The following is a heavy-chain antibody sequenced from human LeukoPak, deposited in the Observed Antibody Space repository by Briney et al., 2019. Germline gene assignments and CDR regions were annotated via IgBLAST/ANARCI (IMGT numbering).Heavy chain of an antibody. CDR2: TYPRHSDT. D-gene: IGHD1-26*01. CDR3: ARRARTGSQYYFDY. CDR1: GYSFTNYW. Sequence: GESLKISCRGSGYSFTNYWIGWVRQMAGKGLEWMGITYPRHSDTRYSPSFQGQVTISADKSISTAYLQWSSLKASDTAMYYCARRARTGSQYYFDYWGQGTLVTVSS. V-gene: IGHV5-51*01. J-gene: IGHJ4*02.